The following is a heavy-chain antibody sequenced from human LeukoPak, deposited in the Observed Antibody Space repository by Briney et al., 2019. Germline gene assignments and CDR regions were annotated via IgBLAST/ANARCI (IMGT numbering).Heavy chain of an antibody. V-gene: IGHV3-7*01. CDR3: ARAVVTATPYFDY. CDR1: GFNLTSYW. D-gene: IGHD2-15*01. Sequence: GESLRLSCAASGFNLTSYWMTWVRQAPGKGLEWVANINGDGREKNCMDSVKGRFTISRDNARNSLFLQMNSLRAEDTALYYCARAVVTATPYFDYWGQGTLVTVSS. J-gene: IGHJ4*02. CDR2: INGDGREK.